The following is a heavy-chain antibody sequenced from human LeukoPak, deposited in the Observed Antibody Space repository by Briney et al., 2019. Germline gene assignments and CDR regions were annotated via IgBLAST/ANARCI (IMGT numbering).Heavy chain of an antibody. CDR3: ATSNYDILTGYRRDAFDI. J-gene: IGHJ3*02. Sequence: PGGSLSLSCAASGFTFSEHYMDWVRQAPGKGLEWVGRIRNKANRYTTEYAASVKGRFTISRDDSKNSVYLQVNSLKTEDTAVYYCATSNYDILTGYRRDAFDIWGQGTVVTVSS. D-gene: IGHD3-9*01. CDR1: GFTFSEHY. V-gene: IGHV3-72*01. CDR2: IRNKANRYTT.